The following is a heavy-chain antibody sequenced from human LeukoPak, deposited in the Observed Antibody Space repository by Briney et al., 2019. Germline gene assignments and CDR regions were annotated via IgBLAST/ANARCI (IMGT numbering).Heavy chain of an antibody. V-gene: IGHV3-21*01. CDR2: ISGSSTYI. CDR1: GFTFNTYA. Sequence: GGSLRLSCAAPGFTFNTYAMNWVRQAPGKGLEWISSISGSSTYIYYADSVKGRFTISRDNAKNSLYLQMNSLRAEDTAVYYCARDSRAYCGGDCYSPFDYWGQGTLVTVSS. CDR3: ARDSRAYCGGDCYSPFDY. J-gene: IGHJ4*02. D-gene: IGHD2-21*02.